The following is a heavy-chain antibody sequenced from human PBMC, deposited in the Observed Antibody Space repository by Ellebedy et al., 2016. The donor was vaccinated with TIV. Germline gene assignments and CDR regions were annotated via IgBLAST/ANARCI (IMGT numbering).Heavy chain of an antibody. Sequence: GESLKISCAASGFTFTNYWLSWVRQAPGKGLEWVANIKQDGSEKDYVDSVKGRFTISRDNAKNTLYLQMNGLRAEDTAVYYCAKDRIVGARKFDDWGQGTLVTVSS. D-gene: IGHD1-26*01. V-gene: IGHV3-7*03. CDR3: AKDRIVGARKFDD. CDR2: IKQDGSEK. CDR1: GFTFTNYW. J-gene: IGHJ4*02.